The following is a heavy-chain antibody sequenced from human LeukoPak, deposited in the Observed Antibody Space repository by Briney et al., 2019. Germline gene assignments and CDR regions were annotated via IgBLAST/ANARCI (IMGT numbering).Heavy chain of an antibody. D-gene: IGHD1-1*01. V-gene: IGHV1-58*02. CDR1: GFTFTSSA. CDR2: IVVGSGNT. CDR3: AAGGTYNWNVDGMDV. Sequence: TSVKVSCKASGFTFTSSAMQWVRRARGQRLEWIGWIVVGSGNTNYAQKFQERVTITRDMSTSTAYMELSSLRSEDTAVYYCAAGGTYNWNVDGMDVWGRGTTVTVSS. J-gene: IGHJ6*02.